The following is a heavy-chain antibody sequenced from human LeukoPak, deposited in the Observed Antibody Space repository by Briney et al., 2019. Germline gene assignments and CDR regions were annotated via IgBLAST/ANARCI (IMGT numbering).Heavy chain of an antibody. Sequence: GGSLRLSRAASGFTFSSYAMHWVRQAPGKGLEWVAVISYDGSNKYCADSVKGRFTISRDNSKNTLYLQMNSLRAEDTAVYYCARVPPWDGDYYFDYWGQGTLVTVSS. D-gene: IGHD4-17*01. J-gene: IGHJ4*02. CDR1: GFTFSSYA. CDR2: ISYDGSNK. V-gene: IGHV3-30*04. CDR3: ARVPPWDGDYYFDY.